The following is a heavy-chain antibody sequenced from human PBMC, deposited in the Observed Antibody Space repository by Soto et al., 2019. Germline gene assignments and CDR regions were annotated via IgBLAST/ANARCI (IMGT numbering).Heavy chain of an antibody. V-gene: IGHV3-66*01. CDR2: IYSGGST. J-gene: IGHJ4*02. Sequence: GGSLRLSCAASGFTVSSNYMSWVRQAPGKGLEWVSVIYSGGSTYYADSVKGRFTISRDNSKNTLYLQMNSLRAEDTAVYYCASRGYCSSTSCSHFDYWGQGTLVTVSS. CDR3: ASRGYCSSTSCSHFDY. D-gene: IGHD2-2*01. CDR1: GFTVSSNY.